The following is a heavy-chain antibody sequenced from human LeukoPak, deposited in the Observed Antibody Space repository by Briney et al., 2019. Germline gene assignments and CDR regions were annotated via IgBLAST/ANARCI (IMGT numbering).Heavy chain of an antibody. J-gene: IGHJ4*02. Sequence: SETLSLTCAVYGGSFSGYYWSWIRRPPGKGLEWIGEINHSGSTNYNPSLKSRVTISVDTSKNQFSLKLSSVTAADTAVYYCARHDSSSSRGFRYWGQGTLVTVSS. CDR3: ARHDSSSSRGFRY. D-gene: IGHD6-6*01. CDR2: INHSGST. CDR1: GGSFSGYY. V-gene: IGHV4-34*01.